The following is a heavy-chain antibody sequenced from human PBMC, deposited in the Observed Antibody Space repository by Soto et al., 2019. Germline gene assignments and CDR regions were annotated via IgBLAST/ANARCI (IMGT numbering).Heavy chain of an antibody. CDR3: ARGGQVAYYGSGRDNWFDP. CDR1: GYTFTSYD. CDR2: MNPNSGNT. D-gene: IGHD3-10*01. V-gene: IGHV1-8*01. J-gene: IGHJ5*02. Sequence: ASVKVSCKASGYTFTSYDINWVRQATGQGLEWMGWMNPNSGNTGYAQKFQGRATMTRNTSISTAYMELSSLRSEDTAVYYCARGGQVAYYGSGRDNWFDPWGQGTLVTVYS.